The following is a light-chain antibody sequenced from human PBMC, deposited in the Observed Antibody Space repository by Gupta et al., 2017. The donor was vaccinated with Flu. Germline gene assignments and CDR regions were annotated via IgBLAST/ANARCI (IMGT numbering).Light chain of an antibody. V-gene: IGKV1D-16*01. J-gene: IGKJ3*01. Sequence: PSSLSASVGDRVTITCRASQDITNWLAWYQQKPEKAPKSLIYAASRLQSGVSSRFSGSGSGTNFTLTIDNLQPEDFATYYCQQDNNYPFTFGHRTKVEIK. CDR3: QQDNNYPFT. CDR1: QDITNW. CDR2: AAS.